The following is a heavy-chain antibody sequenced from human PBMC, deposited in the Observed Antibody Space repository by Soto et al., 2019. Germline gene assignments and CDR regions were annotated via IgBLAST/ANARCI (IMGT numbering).Heavy chain of an antibody. J-gene: IGHJ3*01. CDR1: GASINNFC. D-gene: IGHD1-26*01. CDR2: SFYTGTS. V-gene: IGHV4-59*12. CDR3: AILRWLQSSYDAFDL. Sequence: SETMPLTCTVAGASINNFCWSWIRQHTGQGLRRTQYSFYTGTSSYTYSLNSRVTMSLDTSKKQFSLKLSSVTAADTAVYYCAILRWLQSSYDAFDLWGQGTLVTVSS.